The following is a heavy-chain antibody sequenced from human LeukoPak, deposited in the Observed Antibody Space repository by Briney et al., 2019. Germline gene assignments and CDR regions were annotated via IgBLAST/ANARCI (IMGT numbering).Heavy chain of an antibody. D-gene: IGHD3-10*01. V-gene: IGHV3-21*01. CDR2: ISSSSSYI. CDR3: ARDHPATPLWPTPDY. J-gene: IGHJ4*02. CDR1: GFTFSSYS. Sequence: GGSLRLSCAASGFTFSSYSMNWVRQAPGKGLEWVSSISSSSSYIYYADSVKGRFTISRDNAKNSLYLQMNSLRAEDTAVYYCARDHPATPLWPTPDYWGQGTLVTVSS.